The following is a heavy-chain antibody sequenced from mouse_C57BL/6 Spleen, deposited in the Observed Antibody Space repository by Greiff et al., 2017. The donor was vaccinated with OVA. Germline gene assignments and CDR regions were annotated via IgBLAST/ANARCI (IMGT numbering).Heavy chain of an antibody. J-gene: IGHJ2*01. V-gene: IGHV5-17*01. CDR2: ISSGSSTI. Sequence: DVMLVESGGGLVKPGGSLKLSCAASGFTFSDYGMHWVRQAPEKGLEWVAYISSGSSTIYYADTVKGRFTISRDNAKNTLFLQMTSLRSEDTAMYYCARGDYYGSRYFAYWGQGTTLTVSS. D-gene: IGHD1-1*01. CDR3: ARGDYYGSRYFAY. CDR1: GFTFSDYG.